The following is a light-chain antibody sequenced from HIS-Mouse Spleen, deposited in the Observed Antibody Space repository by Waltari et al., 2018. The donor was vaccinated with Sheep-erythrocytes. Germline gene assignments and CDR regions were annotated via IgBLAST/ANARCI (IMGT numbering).Light chain of an antibody. CDR3: LQDYNYPYT. CDR1: QGIRND. J-gene: IGKJ2*01. CDR2: AAS. V-gene: IGKV1-6*01. Sequence: AIQMIQSPSSLSASEGDRVTITCRASQGIRNDLGWYQQKPGKAPKLLIYAASSLQSGVPSRFSGSGSGTDFTLTISSLQPEDFATYYCLQDYNYPYTFGQGTKLEIK.